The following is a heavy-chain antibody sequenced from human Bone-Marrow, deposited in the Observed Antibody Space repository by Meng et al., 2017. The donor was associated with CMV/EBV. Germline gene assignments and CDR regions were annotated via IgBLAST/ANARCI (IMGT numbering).Heavy chain of an antibody. CDR1: GFTFTAYG. CDR3: AKDVNGTYYGRYFDS. D-gene: IGHD1-26*01. Sequence: SGFTFTAYGMHWVRQDPGKGLEWVAVISYDGSNKYYADSVKGRFTISRDNSKNTLYLQMNSLRAEDTAVFYCAKDVNGTYYGRYFDSWGQGALVTVSS. J-gene: IGHJ4*02. V-gene: IGHV3-30*18. CDR2: ISYDGSNK.